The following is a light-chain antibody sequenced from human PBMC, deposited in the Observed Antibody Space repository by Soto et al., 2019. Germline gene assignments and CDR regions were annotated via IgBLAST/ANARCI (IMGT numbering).Light chain of an antibody. V-gene: IGKV1-5*03. CDR1: QSISIL. CDR2: ATS. J-gene: IGKJ1*01. CDR3: QHYNDFSWT. Sequence: DIHLTQSHSTLSASVGDRVTITCRASQSISILLAWYQQKPGKAPNLLIYATSTLETGVSSRFSGSGSGTEFTLTISSLQPDDSATYYCQHYNDFSWTFGQGTKVEIK.